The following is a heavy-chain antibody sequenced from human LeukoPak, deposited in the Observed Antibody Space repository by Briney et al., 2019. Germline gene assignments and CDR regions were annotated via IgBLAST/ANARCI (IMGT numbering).Heavy chain of an antibody. Sequence: QAGGSLRLSCAASGFTFSSYAMSWVRQAPGKGLEWVSAISGSGGSTYYADSVKGRFTISRDNSKNTLCLQMNSLRAEDTAVYYCAKDRHSSGWYGSGGYWGQGTLVTVSS. CDR1: GFTFSSYA. D-gene: IGHD6-19*01. V-gene: IGHV3-23*01. CDR3: AKDRHSSGWYGSGGY. J-gene: IGHJ4*02. CDR2: ISGSGGST.